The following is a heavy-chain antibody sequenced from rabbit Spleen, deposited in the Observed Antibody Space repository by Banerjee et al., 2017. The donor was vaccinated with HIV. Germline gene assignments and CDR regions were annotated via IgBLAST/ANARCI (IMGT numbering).Heavy chain of an antibody. CDR3: ARDSGTSFSTYGMDL. J-gene: IGHJ6*01. CDR1: GVSFSFNSY. Sequence: QSLEESGGDLVKPGASLTLTCTASGVSFSFNSYMCWVRQAPGKGLEWIACIDISSSGFTYFASWAKGRFTISKTSSTTVTLQMTSLTAADTATYFCARDSGTSFSTYGMDLWGQGTLVTVS. V-gene: IGHV1S40*01. D-gene: IGHD8-1*01. CDR2: IDISSSGFT.